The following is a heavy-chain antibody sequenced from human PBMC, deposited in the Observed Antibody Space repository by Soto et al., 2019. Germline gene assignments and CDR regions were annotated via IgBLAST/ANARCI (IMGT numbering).Heavy chain of an antibody. CDR2: ISSSGGST. CDR1: GFTFGRYA. D-gene: IGHD3-9*01. Sequence: EVKLLESGGGLVQSGGSLRLSCAGSGFTFGRYALSWVRQAPGKGLEWVSTISSSGGSTWYADSVKGRFTISRDNSGSTVYLQMISLRAEDTAVYYCAKDVVIRYFDWFDYWGQGTLVTVSS. J-gene: IGHJ4*02. V-gene: IGHV3-23*01. CDR3: AKDVVIRYFDWFDY.